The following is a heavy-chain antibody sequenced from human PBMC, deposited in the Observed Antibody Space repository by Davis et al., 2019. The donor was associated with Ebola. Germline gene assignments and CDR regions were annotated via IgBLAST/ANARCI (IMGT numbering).Heavy chain of an antibody. Sequence: GESLKISCAASGFTFSSYWMSWVRQATGKGLEWVSSISSSSYIYYADSVKGRFTISRDHANNSLYLQMNSLRAEDTAVYYCAKSVVWAVAAPLKGFDPWGQGTLVTVSS. J-gene: IGHJ5*02. CDR2: ISSSSYI. CDR1: GFTFSSYW. V-gene: IGHV3-21*04. D-gene: IGHD2-15*01. CDR3: AKSVVWAVAAPLKGFDP.